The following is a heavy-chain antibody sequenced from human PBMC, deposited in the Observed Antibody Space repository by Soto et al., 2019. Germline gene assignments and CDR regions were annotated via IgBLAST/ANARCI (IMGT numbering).Heavy chain of an antibody. CDR3: ARDDPSCLGGKAFDT. CDR1: GGSVSSGGSY. Sequence: QLQLQDSGPGLVKPSQTLSLTCSVSGGSVSSGGSYWSWIRQQPGRGLEWIGFIYDNGRTYYNPSLKRRVIGSVGTSKDQSSLKLSSVTAADTAVYDCARDDPSCLGGKAFDTWGPRRRVTVSS. CDR2: IYDNGRT. J-gene: IGHJ3*02. V-gene: IGHV4-31*03. D-gene: IGHD2-2*01.